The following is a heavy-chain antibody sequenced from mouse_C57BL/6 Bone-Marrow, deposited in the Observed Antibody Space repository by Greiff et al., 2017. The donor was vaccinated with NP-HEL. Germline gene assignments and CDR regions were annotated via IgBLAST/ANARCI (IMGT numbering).Heavy chain of an antibody. CDR2: ILPGSGNT. J-gene: IGHJ2*01. CDR3: ARDYYGSSYFDY. V-gene: IGHV1-9*01. Sequence: VQLQQSGAELMKPGASVKLSCKATGYTFTGNWIEWVKQRPGHGLEWIGEILPGSGNTYYNERFKGKATFTADTSSNTAYMQRSSLTTEDSAIYYGARDYYGSSYFDYWGQGTTLTVSS. D-gene: IGHD1-1*01. CDR1: GYTFTGNW.